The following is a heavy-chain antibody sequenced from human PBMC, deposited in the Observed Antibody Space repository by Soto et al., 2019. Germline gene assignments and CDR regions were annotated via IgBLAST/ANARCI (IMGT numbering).Heavy chain of an antibody. J-gene: IGHJ5*02. Sequence: ASVKVSCKASGYTFTGYYMHWVRQAPGQGLEWMGWINPNSGGTNYAQKFQGRVTMTRDTSISTAYMELSRLRSDDTAVYYCARDRYCSGGSCYFFPPTRLGWVDPWRQGTLVT. D-gene: IGHD2-15*01. CDR3: ARDRYCSGGSCYFFPPTRLGWVDP. CDR2: INPNSGGT. V-gene: IGHV1-2*02. CDR1: GYTFTGYY.